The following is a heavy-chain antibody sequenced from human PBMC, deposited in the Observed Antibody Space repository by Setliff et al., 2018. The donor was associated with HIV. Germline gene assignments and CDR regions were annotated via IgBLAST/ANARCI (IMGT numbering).Heavy chain of an antibody. CDR3: ARVSGSYFTRAAFDI. D-gene: IGHD1-26*01. Sequence: ASVKVSCKASGYAFTSYGISWVRQAPGQGLEWMGWISAYNGNTNYAPKLQGRVTMTTDTSTSTAYMELRSLRSDDTAVYYCARVSGSYFTRAAFDIWGQGTMVTVSS. J-gene: IGHJ3*02. V-gene: IGHV1-18*01. CDR2: ISAYNGNT. CDR1: GYAFTSYG.